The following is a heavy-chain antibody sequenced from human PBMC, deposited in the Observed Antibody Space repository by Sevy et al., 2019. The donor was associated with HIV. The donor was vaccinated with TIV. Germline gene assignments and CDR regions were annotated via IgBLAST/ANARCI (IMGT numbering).Heavy chain of an antibody. CDR1: GYTFTSYG. V-gene: IGHV1-18*01. J-gene: IGHJ1*01. Sequence: ASVKVSCKASGYTFTSYGISWVRQAPGQGLEWMGWISAYNGNTNYAQKLQGRVTMTTDTSTSTAYMEPRSLRSDDTAVDYCASCYYYDSSGYPEWEYFQHWGQGTLVTVSS. D-gene: IGHD3-22*01. CDR2: ISAYNGNT. CDR3: ASCYYYDSSGYPEWEYFQH.